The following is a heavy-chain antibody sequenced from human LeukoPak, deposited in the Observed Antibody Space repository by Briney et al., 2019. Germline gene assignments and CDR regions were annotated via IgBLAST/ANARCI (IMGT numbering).Heavy chain of an antibody. J-gene: IGHJ4*02. D-gene: IGHD6-13*01. Sequence: GESLKISCKGSGYSFTSYWIGWVRQMPGKGLEWMGIIFPTDSDTRYSPSFQGQVTISADKSISTAYLQWSSLKASDTAMYYCARPGQIAAAGDDFDYWGQGTLVTVSS. CDR3: ARPGQIAAAGDDFDY. CDR2: IFPTDSDT. CDR1: GYSFTSYW. V-gene: IGHV5-51*01.